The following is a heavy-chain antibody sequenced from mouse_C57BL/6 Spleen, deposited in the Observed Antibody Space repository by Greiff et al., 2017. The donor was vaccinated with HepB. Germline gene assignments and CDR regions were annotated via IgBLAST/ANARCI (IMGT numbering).Heavy chain of an antibody. V-gene: IGHV5-17*01. CDR2: ISSGSSTI. CDR3: ERQECCDY. Sequence: EVQVVESGGGLVKPGGSLKLSCAVSGFTFSDYGMHWVRQAPEKGLVWVAYISSGSSTIYYADTVKGRFTISRDNAKNTLFLQLTSLRSEDTAMYYGERQECCDYWGQGTTLTVAS. CDR1: GFTFSDYG. J-gene: IGHJ2*01.